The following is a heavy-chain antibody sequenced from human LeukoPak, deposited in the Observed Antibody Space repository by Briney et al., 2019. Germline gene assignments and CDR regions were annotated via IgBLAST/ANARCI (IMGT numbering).Heavy chain of an antibody. CDR2: IYYSGST. CDR1: GGSISSYY. D-gene: IGHD3-3*01. Sequence: SETLSLTCTVSGGSISSYYWSWIRQPPGKVLEWIGYIYYSGSTNYNPSLKSRVTISVDTSKNQFSLKLSSVTAADTAVYYCAGVDYDFWSGQGYYGMDVWGQGTTVTVSS. CDR3: AGVDYDFWSGQGYYGMDV. V-gene: IGHV4-59*01. J-gene: IGHJ6*02.